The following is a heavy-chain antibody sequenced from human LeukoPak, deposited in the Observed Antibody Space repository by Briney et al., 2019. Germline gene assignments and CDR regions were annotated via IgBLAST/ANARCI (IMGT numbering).Heavy chain of an antibody. D-gene: IGHD6-19*01. CDR1: RFTKRLDW. CDR3: ASLDSMTAVAKGA. V-gene: IGHV3-7*01. Sequence: GGSLRLSCAASRFTKRLDWMSWPRQVPGKGLEWTAMIKRDGKEQHYVDSVRGRFTMSRDNAKISVYLQMNSLRVEDTAVYYCASLDSMTAVAKGAWGQGVLVIVSS. CDR2: IKRDGKEQ. J-gene: IGHJ5*01.